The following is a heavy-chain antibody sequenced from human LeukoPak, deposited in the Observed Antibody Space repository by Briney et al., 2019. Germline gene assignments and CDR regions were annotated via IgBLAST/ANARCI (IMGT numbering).Heavy chain of an antibody. CDR1: GFTVSNNY. V-gene: IGHV3-53*01. Sequence: GGSLRLSCAASGFTVSNNYMSWVRQAPGKGLEWVSVIYSGGSTYYADSVKGRFTISRDTSKNTLSLQMNSLRAEDTAVYYCASLSLGHYWGQGTLVTVSS. CDR3: ASLSLGHY. D-gene: IGHD6-6*01. CDR2: IYSGGST. J-gene: IGHJ4*02.